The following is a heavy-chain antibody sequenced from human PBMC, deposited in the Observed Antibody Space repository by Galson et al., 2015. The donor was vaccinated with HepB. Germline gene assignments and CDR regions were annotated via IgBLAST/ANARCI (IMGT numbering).Heavy chain of an antibody. D-gene: IGHD5-18*01. CDR1: GFTFSNYW. CDR3: ARTIGYSYGYAY. CDR2: INGDGSST. Sequence: SLRLSCAASGFTFSNYWMHWVRQAPGKGLVWVSRINGDGSSTDYVASVKGRFTISRDNAKNTLYLQMNSLRAEDTAVYYCARTIGYSYGYAYWGQGTLVTGSS. J-gene: IGHJ4*02. V-gene: IGHV3-74*01.